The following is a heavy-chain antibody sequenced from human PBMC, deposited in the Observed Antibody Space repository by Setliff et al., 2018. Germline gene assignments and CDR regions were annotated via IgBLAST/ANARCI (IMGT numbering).Heavy chain of an antibody. CDR3: ARAQGYDSGTYWGVDYYYYMDV. CDR2: IKEDENMQ. J-gene: IGHJ6*03. D-gene: IGHD3-10*01. CDR1: GFSFKNYW. V-gene: IGHV3-7*03. Sequence: GGSLRLSCAPSGFSFKNYWMTWVRQGPGKGLEWVASIKEDENMQYYVDSVKGRFTISRDNAKKSLYLQMNSLRVDDTAVYYCARAQGYDSGTYWGVDYYYYMDVWGKGTTVTVSS.